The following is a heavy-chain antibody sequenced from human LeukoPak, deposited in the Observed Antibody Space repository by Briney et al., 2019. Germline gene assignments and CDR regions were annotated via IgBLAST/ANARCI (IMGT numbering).Heavy chain of an antibody. D-gene: IGHD6-19*01. V-gene: IGHV4-30-4*01. J-gene: IGHJ4*02. Sequence: PSETLSLTCTDAGDSISSGDFYWSWIRQPPGKGLEWIGHIYYSGSTYYNPSLKSRVTISVDMSKNQFSLNLSSVTAADTAVYYCAREGIAVAGTSFDYWGQGTLVTVSS. CDR3: AREGIAVAGTSFDY. CDR1: GDSISSGDFY. CDR2: IYYSGST.